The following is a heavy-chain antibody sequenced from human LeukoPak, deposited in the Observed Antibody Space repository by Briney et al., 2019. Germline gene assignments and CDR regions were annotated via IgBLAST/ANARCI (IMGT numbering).Heavy chain of an antibody. CDR2: INPNSGGT. CDR1: GYTFTGYY. V-gene: IGHV1-2*04. Sequence: ASVKVSCKASGYTFTGYYMHWVRQAPGQGLEWMGWINPNSGGTNYAQKFQGWVTMTRDTSISTAYMELSRLRSDDTAVYYCARERIAVAGTLDDWGQGNRVTGSS. J-gene: IGHJ4*02. CDR3: ARERIAVAGTLDD. D-gene: IGHD6-19*01.